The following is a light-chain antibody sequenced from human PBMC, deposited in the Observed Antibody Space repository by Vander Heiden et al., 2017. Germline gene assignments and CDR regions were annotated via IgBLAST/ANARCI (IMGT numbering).Light chain of an antibody. CDR3: AAWDDSLSGLWV. V-gene: IGLV1-47*01. CDR2: RNN. J-gene: IGLJ3*02. Sequence: QSVLTQPPSASGTPGQRVTISCSGSSSNIGSNYVYWYQQLPGTAPKLLIYRNNQQPSGVPDRFSGSKSGTSASLAISGLRSEDEADYYCAAWDDSLSGLWVFGGGTKLTAL. CDR1: SSNIGSNY.